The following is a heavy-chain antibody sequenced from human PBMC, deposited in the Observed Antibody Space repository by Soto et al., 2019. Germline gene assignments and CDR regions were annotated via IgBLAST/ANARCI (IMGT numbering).Heavy chain of an antibody. Sequence: QVQLVESGGGVVQPGRSLRLSCAASGFTFSSYGMHWVRQAPGKGLEWAAVIWYDGSNKYYADSVKGRFTISRDNSKNTLYLQMNSLRAEDTAVYYCARDIQQWLAPDFDYWGQGTLVTVSA. CDR1: GFTFSSYG. D-gene: IGHD3-22*01. CDR3: ARDIQQWLAPDFDY. J-gene: IGHJ4*02. CDR2: IWYDGSNK. V-gene: IGHV3-33*01.